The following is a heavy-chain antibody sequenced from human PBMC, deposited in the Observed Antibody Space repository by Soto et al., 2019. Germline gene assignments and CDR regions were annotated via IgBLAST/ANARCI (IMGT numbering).Heavy chain of an antibody. Sequence: QVQLVQSGAEVKRPGSSVKVSCQASGASFRTYAVTWVRQAPGQGLEWLGGINVPFGTANYAQQFQGRVTITADESTSTAYLDLRSLRSEDAAVYYCAAERITVAGSVYYFDFWGQGNPVTVSS. CDR3: AAERITVAGSVYYFDF. V-gene: IGHV1-69*01. D-gene: IGHD6-19*01. CDR1: GASFRTYA. J-gene: IGHJ4*02. CDR2: INVPFGTA.